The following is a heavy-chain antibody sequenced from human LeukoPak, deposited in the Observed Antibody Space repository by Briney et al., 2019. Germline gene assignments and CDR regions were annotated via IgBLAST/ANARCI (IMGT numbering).Heavy chain of an antibody. CDR3: ARGRDRYYGSPYDY. CDR2: ISSSSSYI. CDR1: GFTFSSYS. V-gene: IGHV3-21*01. J-gene: IGHJ4*02. D-gene: IGHD3-10*01. Sequence: GGSLRLSCAASGFTFSSYSMNWVRQAPGKGLEWVSSISSSSSYIYYADSVKGRFTISRDNAKNSLYLQMNSLRAEDTAVYYCARGRDRYYGSPYDYWGQGTLVTVSS.